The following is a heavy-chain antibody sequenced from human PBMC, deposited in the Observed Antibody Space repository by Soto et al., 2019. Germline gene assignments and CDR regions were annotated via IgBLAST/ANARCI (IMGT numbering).Heavy chain of an antibody. CDR1: GFSLTTSGVG. CDR2: IYWDDDK. J-gene: IGHJ4*02. Sequence: QITLNESGPTQVKPRQTLTLTCTFSGFSLTTSGVGVGWIRQSPGKAPEWLALIYWDDDKRYSPSLMSRLTIIKDTSKNQVXXXXXXXXXXXXXXXYCAHRVLRTVFGLVTKTAIYFDFWGQGTPVAVSS. V-gene: IGHV2-5*02. D-gene: IGHD3-3*01. CDR3: AHRVLRTVFGLVTKTAIYFDF.